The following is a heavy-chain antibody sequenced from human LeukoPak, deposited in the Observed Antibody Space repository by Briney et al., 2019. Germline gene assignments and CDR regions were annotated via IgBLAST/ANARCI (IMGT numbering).Heavy chain of an antibody. CDR1: GYTFTSYY. D-gene: IGHD6-13*01. CDR3: ARAAAGQNWFDP. J-gene: IGHJ5*02. CDR2: INPSGGST. Sequence: ASVKVSCKASGYTFTSYYMHWVRQAPGQGLEWMGIINPSGGSTSYAQKFQGRVTMTRDMSTSTAYMELSSLRSEDMAVYYCARAAAGQNWFDPWGQGTLVTVSS. V-gene: IGHV1-46*01.